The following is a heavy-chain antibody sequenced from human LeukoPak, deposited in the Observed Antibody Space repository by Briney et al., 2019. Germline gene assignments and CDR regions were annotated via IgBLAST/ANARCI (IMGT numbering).Heavy chain of an antibody. CDR1: AFTFSTYN. V-gene: IGHV3-30*02. Sequence: GGSLRLSCAASAFTFSTYNMNWVRQAPGKGLEWVAFIMFDGSETKYKDSVKGRFTVSRDNSKNTLFLQMNTLKTEDTAVYFCARQKLSGAYFPDYWGQGTLVTVSS. D-gene: IGHD3-10*01. J-gene: IGHJ4*02. CDR2: IMFDGSET. CDR3: ARQKLSGAYFPDY.